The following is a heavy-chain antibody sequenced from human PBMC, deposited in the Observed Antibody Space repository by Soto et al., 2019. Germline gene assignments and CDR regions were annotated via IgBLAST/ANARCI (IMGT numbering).Heavy chain of an antibody. CDR1: GYSFTSYW. V-gene: IGHV5-51*01. J-gene: IGHJ5*02. CDR2: IYPGDSDT. CDR3: ARQYCSGGSCPRGWFDP. Sequence: TGESLKISCKGSGYSFTSYWIGWVRQMPGKGLEWMGIIYPGDSDTRYSPSFQGQVTISADKSISTAYLQWSSLKASDTAMYYCARQYCSGGSCPRGWFDPWGQGTLVTVSS. D-gene: IGHD2-15*01.